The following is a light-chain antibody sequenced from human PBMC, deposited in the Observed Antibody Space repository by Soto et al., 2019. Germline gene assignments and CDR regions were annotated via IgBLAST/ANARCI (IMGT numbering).Light chain of an antibody. CDR3: QSYDSSLSGWV. CDR1: SSDIGAGYD. J-gene: IGLJ3*02. Sequence: QSALTQPPSVSGAPGQRVTISCTGGSSDIGAGYDVHWYQQLPGTAPKLLIYGNSNRPSGVPDRFSGSKSGTSASLAITGLQAEDEAGYYCQSYDSSLSGWVFGGGTKLTVL. V-gene: IGLV1-40*01. CDR2: GNS.